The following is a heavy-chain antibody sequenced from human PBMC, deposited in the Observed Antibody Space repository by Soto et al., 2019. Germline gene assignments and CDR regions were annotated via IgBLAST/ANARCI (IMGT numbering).Heavy chain of an antibody. Sequence: GGSLRLSCAASGFTFSSYWMRWVRQAPGKGLEWVANIKQDGSEKYYVDSVKGRFTITRDNAKNSLYLQMNSLRAEDTAVYYCAREFRQQLVEGDAFDIWGQGTMVTVSS. J-gene: IGHJ3*02. CDR3: AREFRQQLVEGDAFDI. V-gene: IGHV3-7*01. D-gene: IGHD6-6*01. CDR1: GFTFSSYW. CDR2: IKQDGSEK.